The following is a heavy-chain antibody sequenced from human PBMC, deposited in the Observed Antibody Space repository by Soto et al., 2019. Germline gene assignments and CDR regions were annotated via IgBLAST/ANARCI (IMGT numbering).Heavy chain of an antibody. Sequence: QVQLVESGGGVVQPGRSLRLSCAASGFTFSSYGMHWVRQAPGKGLEWVAVIWYDGSNKYYADSVKGRFTISRDNSKNTLYLQMNSLRAEDTAVYYCARGPGGKYTANNMGGVDYWGQGTLVTVSS. J-gene: IGHJ4*02. D-gene: IGHD5-18*01. V-gene: IGHV3-33*01. CDR1: GFTFSSYG. CDR2: IWYDGSNK. CDR3: ARGPGGKYTANNMGGVDY.